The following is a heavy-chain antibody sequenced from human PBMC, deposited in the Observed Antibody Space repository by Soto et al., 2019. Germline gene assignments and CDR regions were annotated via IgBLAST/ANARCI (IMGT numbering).Heavy chain of an antibody. V-gene: IGHV3-23*01. D-gene: IGHD2-15*01. J-gene: IGHJ2*01. CDR2: ISGRLGST. Sequence: KGLEWVSAISGRLGSTYYADSVKSRFTISRDNSKHTLYVQMNSLRTDNTAVYYFFFFQAEDGIRDTVPVSAFLLNRSSDL. CDR3: FFFQAEDGIRDTVPVSAFLLNRSSDL.